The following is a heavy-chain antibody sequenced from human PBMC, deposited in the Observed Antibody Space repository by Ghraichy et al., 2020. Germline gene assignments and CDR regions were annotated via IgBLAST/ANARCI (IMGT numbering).Heavy chain of an antibody. V-gene: IGHV4-34*01. CDR3: ARELMVYAIFRPYGMDV. CDR1: GGSLSGYY. Sequence: SETLSLTCAVYGGSLSGYYWSWIRQPPGKGLEWIGEINHTGSTNYNPSLKSRVTISVDTPKNQFSLKLRSVTAADTAVYYCARELMVYAIFRPYGMDVWGQGTTVTVSS. CDR2: INHTGST. J-gene: IGHJ6*02. D-gene: IGHD2-8*01.